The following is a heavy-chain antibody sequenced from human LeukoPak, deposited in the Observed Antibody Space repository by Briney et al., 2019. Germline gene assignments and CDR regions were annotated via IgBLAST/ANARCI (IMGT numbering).Heavy chain of an antibody. CDR1: GGSFNSYA. V-gene: IGHV1-69*05. CDR3: ARGGGIVGATTALFDY. D-gene: IGHD1-26*01. CDR2: IIPIFGTT. Sequence: ASVKVSCKASGGSFNSYAISWMRQAPGQGLESRGGIIPIFGTTDYAQKFQGRVTITTDEPTSTAYRELSGLRSEATAVYYCARGGGIVGATTALFDYWGQGTLVTVPS. J-gene: IGHJ4*02.